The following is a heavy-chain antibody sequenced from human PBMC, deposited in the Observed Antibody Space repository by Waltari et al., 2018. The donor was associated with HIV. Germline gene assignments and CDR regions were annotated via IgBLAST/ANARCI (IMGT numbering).Heavy chain of an antibody. CDR1: GYTFTDYY. CDR2: IHPSSGGT. D-gene: IGHD3-10*01. J-gene: IGHJ4*02. CDR3: ARGTSMVRGPIDY. Sequence: VQLVQSGAEVKKPGASVKVSCKASGYTFTDYYMHWVRQAPGQGLEWMGWIHPSSGGTNYAQKFQGRVTMTRDTSIITAYMEVSRLRSDDTAVYYCARGTSMVRGPIDYWGQGTLVTVSS. V-gene: IGHV1-2*02.